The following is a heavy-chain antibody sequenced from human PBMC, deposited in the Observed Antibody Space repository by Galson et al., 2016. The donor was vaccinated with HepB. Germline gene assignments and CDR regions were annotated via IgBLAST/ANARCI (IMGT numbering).Heavy chain of an antibody. V-gene: IGHV4-34*01. CDR2: IHPSGSA. Sequence: SETLSLTCAVYGASSSDYYWSWIRQPPKKGLEWIGEIHPSGSAHYNPSLTSRVTISLDTSKRQFSLTLSSVTAADTAVYYCTRGLDQAKTGHWGQGALVTVSS. CDR3: TRGLDQAKTGH. CDR1: GASSSDYY. D-gene: IGHD1-1*01. J-gene: IGHJ4*02.